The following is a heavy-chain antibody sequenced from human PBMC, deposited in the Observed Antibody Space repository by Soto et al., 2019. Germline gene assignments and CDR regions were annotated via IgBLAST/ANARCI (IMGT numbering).Heavy chain of an antibody. Sequence: SVKVSCKASGGTFSSYAISWVRQAPGQGLEWMGGIIPIFGTANYAQKFQGRVTITADESTSTAYMELSSLRSEDTAVYYCARFPFGYDSSGYFDYWGQGTLVTVSS. D-gene: IGHD3-22*01. V-gene: IGHV1-69*13. CDR1: GGTFSSYA. CDR3: ARFPFGYDSSGYFDY. J-gene: IGHJ4*02. CDR2: IIPIFGTA.